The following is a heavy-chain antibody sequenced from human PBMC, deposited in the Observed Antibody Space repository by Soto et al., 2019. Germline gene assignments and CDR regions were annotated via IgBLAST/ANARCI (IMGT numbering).Heavy chain of an antibody. V-gene: IGHV3-21*01. CDR1: GFTFSSYS. D-gene: IGHD3-22*01. J-gene: IGHJ4*02. Sequence: PVGSLRLSCAASGFTFSSYSMNWVRQAPGKGLEWVSSIGSSSSYIYYADSVKGRFTISRDNAKNSLYLQMNSLRAEDTAVYYCASTYDSSGYYYFDYWGQGTLVTVSS. CDR2: IGSSSSYI. CDR3: ASTYDSSGYYYFDY.